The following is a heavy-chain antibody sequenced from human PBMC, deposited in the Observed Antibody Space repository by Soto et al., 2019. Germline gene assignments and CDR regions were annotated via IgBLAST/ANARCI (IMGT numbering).Heavy chain of an antibody. J-gene: IGHJ5*02. CDR1: GYTFTGYY. CDR3: ARDQGYCSSTSCYTGGEYNWFDP. Sequence: ASVKVSCKASGYTFTGYYMHWVRQVPGQGLEWMGWINPNSGGTNYAQKFQGWVTMTRDTSISTAYMELSRLRSDDTAVYYCARDQGYCSSTSCYTGGEYNWFDPWGQGTLVTVSS. D-gene: IGHD2-2*02. CDR2: INPNSGGT. V-gene: IGHV1-2*04.